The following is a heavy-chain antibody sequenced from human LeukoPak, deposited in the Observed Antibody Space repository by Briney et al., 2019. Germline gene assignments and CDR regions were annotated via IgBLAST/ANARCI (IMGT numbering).Heavy chain of an antibody. V-gene: IGHV3-23*01. CDR1: GFTFSSYA. CDR3: AKEAEPYYYGSGSNYFDY. D-gene: IGHD3-10*01. CDR2: ISGSGGST. Sequence: GGSLRLSCAASGFTFSSYAMSWVRQAPGKGLEWVSAISGSGGSTYYADSVKGRFTISRDNSKNTLYLQMNSLRAEDTAVCYCAKEAEPYYYGSGSNYFDYWGQGTLVTVSS. J-gene: IGHJ4*02.